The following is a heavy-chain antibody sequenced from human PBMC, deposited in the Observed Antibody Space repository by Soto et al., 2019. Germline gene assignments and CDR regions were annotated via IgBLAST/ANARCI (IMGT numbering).Heavy chain of an antibody. CDR1: GVSINNNY. D-gene: IGHD3-16*02. J-gene: IGHJ3*02. Sequence: QVQLQQSGPGLVKPSETLSLTCTVSGVSINNNYWSWVRQPPGKGLEWIGYIYFSGITNYDPSLQSRVYISVEKSKDKVSLEVTYETAADTAMYYCARGNYDYFGGNYRYVGGAFDIWGPGAVGTVSS. CDR2: IYFSGIT. CDR3: ARGNYDYFGGNYRYVGGAFDI. V-gene: IGHV4-59*01.